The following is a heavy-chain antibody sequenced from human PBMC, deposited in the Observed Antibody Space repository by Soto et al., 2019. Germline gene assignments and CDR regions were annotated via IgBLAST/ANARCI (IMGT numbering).Heavy chain of an antibody. CDR3: ARYCSGGSCYRPSYQFDY. CDR1: GGSISGSYYY. V-gene: IGHV4-39*01. J-gene: IGHJ4*02. CDR2: VFYTGFT. Sequence: KPSETLSLTCAVSGGSISGSYYYWAWLRQSPGKGPEWIGSVFYTGFTSYNPSLESRVSVSVDTSKSQFSLKLSAVTAADTAMYYCARYCSGGSCYRPSYQFDYWGQGTLVTVSS. D-gene: IGHD2-15*01.